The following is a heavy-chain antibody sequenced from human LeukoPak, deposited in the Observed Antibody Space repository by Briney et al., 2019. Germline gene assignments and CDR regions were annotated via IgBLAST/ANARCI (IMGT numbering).Heavy chain of an antibody. Sequence: ASVKVSCKAAGYTFTTYDFHWVRQAPGQGLEWMGVINPSGGTTSYAQKSQGRVTMTRDTSTSTVYMELSSLRSEDTAVYYCAFRGWYWGQGTLVTVSS. V-gene: IGHV1-46*01. CDR1: GYTFTTYD. CDR2: INPSGGTT. J-gene: IGHJ4*02. CDR3: AFRGWY.